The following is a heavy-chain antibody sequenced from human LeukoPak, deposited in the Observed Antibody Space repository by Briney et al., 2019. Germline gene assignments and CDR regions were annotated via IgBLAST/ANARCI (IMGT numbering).Heavy chain of an antibody. V-gene: IGHV3-7*01. CDR2: IKQDGSEK. J-gene: IGHJ4*02. CDR3: ARDNQYCSGGSCYPGFFDY. Sequence: PGGSLRLSCAASGFTFSSYWMSWVRQAPGKGLEWVANIKQDGSEKYYVDSVKGRFTISRDNAKNSLYLQMNSLRAEDTAVYYCARDNQYCSGGSCYPGFFDYWGQGTLVTVSS. D-gene: IGHD2-15*01. CDR1: GFTFSSYW.